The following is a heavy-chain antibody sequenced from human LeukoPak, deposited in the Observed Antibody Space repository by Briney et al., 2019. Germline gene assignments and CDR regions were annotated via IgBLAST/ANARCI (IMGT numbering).Heavy chain of an antibody. CDR2: INHSGST. D-gene: IGHD4-11*01. J-gene: IGHJ6*02. CDR3: ARALSTVSYYYYGMDV. Sequence: INHSGSTNYNPSLKSRVTISVDTSKNQFSLKLSSVTAADTAVYYCARALSTVSYYYYGMDVWGQGTTVTVSS. V-gene: IGHV4-34*01.